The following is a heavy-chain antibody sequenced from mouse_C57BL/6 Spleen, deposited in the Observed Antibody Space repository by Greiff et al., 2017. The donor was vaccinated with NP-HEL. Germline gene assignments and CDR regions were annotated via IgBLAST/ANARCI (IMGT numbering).Heavy chain of an antibody. CDR3: ARRRPPMDY. CDR1: GYTFTDYN. V-gene: IGHV1-22*01. J-gene: IGHJ4*01. CDR2: INPNNGGT. Sequence: VQLKQSGPELVKPGASVKMSCKASGYTFTDYNMHWVKQSHGKSLEWIGYINPNNGGTNYNQKFKGKATLTVNTSSSTDYMGLRSLTSEDSAVYERARRRPPMDYWGQGTSVTVSS.